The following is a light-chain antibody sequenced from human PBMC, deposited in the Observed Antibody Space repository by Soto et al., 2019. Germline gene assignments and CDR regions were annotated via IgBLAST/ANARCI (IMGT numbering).Light chain of an antibody. Sequence: EMVMTQSPATLSVSPGERATLSCRASQSVSSNLAWYQQKPGQAPRLLIYGASTRATGIPARFSGSGSGTEFTLTISSLQPEDFATYYCQQGNSPYTFGQGTKLEIK. CDR3: QQGNSPYT. V-gene: IGKV3-15*01. CDR1: QSVSSN. CDR2: GAS. J-gene: IGKJ2*01.